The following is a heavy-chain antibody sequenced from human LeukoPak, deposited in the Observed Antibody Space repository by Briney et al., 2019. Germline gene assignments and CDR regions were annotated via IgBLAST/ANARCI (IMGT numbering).Heavy chain of an antibody. CDR2: ISISSSTI. V-gene: IGHV3-48*01. J-gene: IGHJ2*01. Sequence: GGSLRLSCAASGFTYSSFGMNWVRQAPGKGLEWISYISISSSTIYYADSVKGRFTISRDNAKNSLYLQMNSLRAEDTAVYYCARAAYSSTWYSRYFDLWGRGTLVTVSS. D-gene: IGHD6-13*01. CDR3: ARAAYSSTWYSRYFDL. CDR1: GFTYSSFG.